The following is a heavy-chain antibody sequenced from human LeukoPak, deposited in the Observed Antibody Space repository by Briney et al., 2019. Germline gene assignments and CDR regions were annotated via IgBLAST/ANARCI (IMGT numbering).Heavy chain of an antibody. CDR1: GGSISSADYY. CDR2: ICYSGST. CDR3: ARDDHWFDP. V-gene: IGHV4-31*03. J-gene: IGHJ5*02. Sequence: SQTLSLTCTVSGGSISSADYYWSWVRQHPGKGLEWIAYICYSGSTYYNPSLKSRVTISVDTSRNQFSLKLSSVTAADTAVYYCARDDHWFDPWGQGTLVTVSS.